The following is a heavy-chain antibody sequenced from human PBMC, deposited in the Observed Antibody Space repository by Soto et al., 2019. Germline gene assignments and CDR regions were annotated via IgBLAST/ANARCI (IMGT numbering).Heavy chain of an antibody. D-gene: IGHD2-15*01. CDR1: GYTFTNYW. CDR3: AVGGTQQLSYYYMDV. J-gene: IGHJ6*03. Sequence: GESPKISCKGSGYTFTNYWIAWVRQMPGKGLEWMGIIYPGDSDTRYSPSFQGQVTISADKSISTAYLQWSSLKASDTAIYYCAVGGTQQLSYYYMDVWGKGTTVTVSS. CDR2: IYPGDSDT. V-gene: IGHV5-51*01.